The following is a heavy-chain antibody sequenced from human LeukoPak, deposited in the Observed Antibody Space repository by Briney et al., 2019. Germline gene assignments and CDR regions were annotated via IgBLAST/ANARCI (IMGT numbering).Heavy chain of an antibody. V-gene: IGHV1-3*01. J-gene: IGHJ4*02. Sequence: ASVKVSCKASGYTFTSYAIHWVRQAPGQRLEWMGWISAGNGNTKYSQNFQGRVTFISNTSATTAFMELSSLRSEDAAVYYCARLEVGATTVFGYWGQGTLVTVSS. D-gene: IGHD1-26*01. CDR1: GYTFTSYA. CDR2: ISAGNGNT. CDR3: ARLEVGATTVFGY.